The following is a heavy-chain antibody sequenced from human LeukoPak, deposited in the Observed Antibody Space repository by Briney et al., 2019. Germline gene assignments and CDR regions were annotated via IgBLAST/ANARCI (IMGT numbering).Heavy chain of an antibody. V-gene: IGHV4-31*03. CDR2: IYYSGST. J-gene: IGHJ4*02. D-gene: IGHD2-15*01. CDR1: GGSISSGGYY. Sequence: PSETLSLTCTVSGGSISSGGYYWSWIRQHPGKGLEWIGYIYYSGSTYYNPSLKSRVTISVDTSKNQFSLKLSSVTAADTAVYYCARVGAALAVDSNPFDYWGQGTLVTVSS. CDR3: ARVGAALAVDSNPFDY.